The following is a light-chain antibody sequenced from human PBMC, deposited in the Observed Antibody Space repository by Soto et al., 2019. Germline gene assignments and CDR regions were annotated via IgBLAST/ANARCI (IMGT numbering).Light chain of an antibody. V-gene: IGKV3-11*01. CDR2: GAS. CDR3: QQHSHWPPWT. Sequence: VLTQSPATLSLSPGERATLSCRASESVRSYVGWYQQKPGQAPRLLIYGASTRATDIPARFSGSGSGTDFTLTISSLEPEDFAVYYCQQHSHWPPWTFGQGTMVEIQ. J-gene: IGKJ1*01. CDR1: ESVRSY.